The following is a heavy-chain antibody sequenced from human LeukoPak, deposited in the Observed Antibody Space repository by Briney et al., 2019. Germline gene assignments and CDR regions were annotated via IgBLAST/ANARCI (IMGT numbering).Heavy chain of an antibody. CDR2: MNPNSGNT. Sequence: ASVKVSCKASGYTFTSYDINWVRQATGQGLEWMGWMNPNSGNTGYAQKFQGRVTMTRNTSTSTAYMELSSLRSEDTAVYYCARGPTTDSRFDPWGQGTLVTVSS. D-gene: IGHD3-22*01. CDR3: ARGPTTDSRFDP. V-gene: IGHV1-8*01. J-gene: IGHJ5*02. CDR1: GYTFTSYD.